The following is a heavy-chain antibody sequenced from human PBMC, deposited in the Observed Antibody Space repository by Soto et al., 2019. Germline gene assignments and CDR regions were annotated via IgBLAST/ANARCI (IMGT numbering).Heavy chain of an antibody. CDR3: ARGPPLLW. Sequence: LSETLSLTCAVSGGCISSGGYSWSWIRQPPGKGLECIGYIYHSVSTYYNPSLKSRVTISVDRSKNQFSLKLSSVTAADTAVYYCARGPPLLWWSQGTLVTVS. V-gene: IGHV4-30-2*01. CDR2: IYHSVST. J-gene: IGHJ4*02. CDR1: GGCISSGGYS. D-gene: IGHD2-21*01.